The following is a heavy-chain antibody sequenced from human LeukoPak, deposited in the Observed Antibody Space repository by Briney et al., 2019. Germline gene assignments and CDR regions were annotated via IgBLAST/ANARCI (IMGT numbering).Heavy chain of an antibody. D-gene: IGHD3-10*01. CDR1: GGSFSGYY. V-gene: IGHV4-34*01. CDR2: INHSGST. Sequence: PSETLSLTCAVYGGSFSGYYWGWLRQPPGKGLEWIGEINHSGSTNYNPSLKSRVTISVDTSKNQFSLKLSSVTAADTAVYYCARCVSGSGESDYHDYWGQGTLVTVSS. CDR3: ARCVSGSGESDYHDY. J-gene: IGHJ4*02.